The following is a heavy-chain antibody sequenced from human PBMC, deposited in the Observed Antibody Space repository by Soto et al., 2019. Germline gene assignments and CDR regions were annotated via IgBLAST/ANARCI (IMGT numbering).Heavy chain of an antibody. V-gene: IGHV4-39*01. CDR3: VSQRTSVLTQAYFDY. Sequence: SETLSLTCTVSGGSVSNSNYYWGWIRQSSGKGLEWIGSVYYRGRSYSKSSVKSRVTISVDTSKNQFSLNLNSVTASDTAVYFCVSQRTSVLTQAYFDYWGPGALVTVSS. CDR2: VYYRGRS. CDR1: GGSVSNSNYY. J-gene: IGHJ4*02. D-gene: IGHD2-8*01.